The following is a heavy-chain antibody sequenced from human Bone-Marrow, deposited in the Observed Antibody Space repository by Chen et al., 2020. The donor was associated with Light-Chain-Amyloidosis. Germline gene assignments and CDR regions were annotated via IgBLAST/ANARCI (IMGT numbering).Heavy chain of an antibody. CDR3: ARGRRSMGYCSSTSCNYDAYYYGMDV. D-gene: IGHD2-2*01. J-gene: IGHJ6*02. CDR1: GYTFISYD. Sequence: QVQLVQSGAEVKKPGASVKVSCKASGYTFISYDINWVRQATGQGLEWMGWMNPNSGNTGYAQKFQGRVTMTRNTSISTAYMELSSLRSEDTAVYYCARGRRSMGYCSSTSCNYDAYYYGMDVWGQGTTVTVSS. V-gene: IGHV1-8*01. CDR2: MNPNSGNT.